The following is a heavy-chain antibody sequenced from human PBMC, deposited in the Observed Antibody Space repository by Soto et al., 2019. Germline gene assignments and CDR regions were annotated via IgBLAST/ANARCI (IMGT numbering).Heavy chain of an antibody. V-gene: IGHV3-30-3*01. Sequence: HPGGSLRLSCAASGFSFSGYSMHWVRQAPGKGLEWVAVIGYDGSNKFYADSVKGRFTISRDNSKNTLYLQMNTLRAEDTAVYYCARGVYYDSGGPYLGCLDSWGQGTLVTVSS. CDR1: GFSFSGYS. CDR3: ARGVYYDSGGPYLGCLDS. D-gene: IGHD3-22*01. J-gene: IGHJ5*01. CDR2: IGYDGSNK.